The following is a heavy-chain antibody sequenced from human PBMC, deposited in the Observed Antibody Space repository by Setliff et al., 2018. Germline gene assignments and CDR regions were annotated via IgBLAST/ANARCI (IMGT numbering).Heavy chain of an antibody. Sequence: GASVKVSCKTSGYSFTRYYVHWVRQAPGQGLEWMGIINTSGGSTSFAQKFQGRVTMTRDTSTSTVYMELSSLTSDDTAVYYCAKGLPLGRVQNWNYFDRWGQGTLVTVS. V-gene: IGHV1-46*01. CDR1: GYSFTRYY. CDR3: AKGLPLGRVQNWNYFDR. J-gene: IGHJ4*02. CDR2: INTSGGST. D-gene: IGHD1-1*01.